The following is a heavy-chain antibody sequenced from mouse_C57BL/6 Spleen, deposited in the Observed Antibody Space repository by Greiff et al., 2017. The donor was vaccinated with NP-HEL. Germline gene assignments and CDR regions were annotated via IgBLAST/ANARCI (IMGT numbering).Heavy chain of an antibody. D-gene: IGHD1-1*01. CDR1: GYTFTSYW. Sequence: QVQLQQPGAELVMPGASVKLSCKASGYTFTSYWMHWVKQRPGQGLEWIGEIDPSDSYTNYNQKFKGKSTLTVDKSSSTAYMQLSSRTSEDSAVYYCARDGSSPLYAMDYWGQGTSVTVSS. V-gene: IGHV1-69*01. CDR3: ARDGSSPLYAMDY. CDR2: IDPSDSYT. J-gene: IGHJ4*01.